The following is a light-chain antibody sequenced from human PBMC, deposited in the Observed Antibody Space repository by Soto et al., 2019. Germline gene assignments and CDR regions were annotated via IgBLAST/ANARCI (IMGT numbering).Light chain of an antibody. CDR2: AAS. J-gene: IGKJ2*01. Sequence: DIQMTPTPYSLSASVGDRVTITCRASQSISSYLNWYQQRPGKAPKLLIYAASSLQSGVPSRFSGSGSGTDFTLTISSLQPEDFATYYCQLSYSTPRTFGQGTKLEIK. V-gene: IGKV1-39*01. CDR1: QSISSY. CDR3: QLSYSTPRT.